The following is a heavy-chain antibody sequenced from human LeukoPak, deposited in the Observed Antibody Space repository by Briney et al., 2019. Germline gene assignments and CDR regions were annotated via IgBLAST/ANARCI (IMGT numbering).Heavy chain of an antibody. CDR1: GASISTSGSY. CDR2: ISFSGST. J-gene: IGHJ4*02. CDR3: ARHFDF. V-gene: IGHV4-39*01. Sequence: ETLSLTCTVSGASISTSGSYWGWIRQPPGKGLEWIGTISFSGSTYYNPSLKSRVTISVDTSKNQFSLKLNSVTAADTAVYYCARHFDFWGQGTLVTVSS.